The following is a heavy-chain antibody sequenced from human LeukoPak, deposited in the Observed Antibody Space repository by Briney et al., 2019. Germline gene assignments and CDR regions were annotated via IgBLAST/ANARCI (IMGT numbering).Heavy chain of an antibody. CDR3: ARDLFPALGILGY. D-gene: IGHD7-27*01. V-gene: IGHV3-64*01. CDR1: GFTFSSYA. CDR2: ISSNGGST. J-gene: IGHJ4*02. Sequence: PGGSLRLSCAASGFTFSSYAMHWVRQAPGKGLEYVSAISSNGGSTYYANSVKGRFTISRDNSKNTLYLQMGSLRAEDMAVYYCARDLFPALGILGYWGQGTLVTVSS.